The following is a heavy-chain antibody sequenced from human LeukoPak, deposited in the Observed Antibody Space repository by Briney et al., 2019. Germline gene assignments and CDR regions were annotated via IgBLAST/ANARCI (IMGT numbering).Heavy chain of an antibody. CDR2: ISSSGSTI. Sequence: GGSLRLSCAASGFTFSDYYMSWIRQAPGKGLEWVSYISSSGSTIYYADSVKGRFTISRDNAKNSLYLQMNSLRAEDTAVYYCAGVDWNYFGDVFDIWGQGTMVTVSS. CDR1: GFTFSDYY. J-gene: IGHJ3*02. V-gene: IGHV3-11*04. D-gene: IGHD1-7*01. CDR3: AGVDWNYFGDVFDI.